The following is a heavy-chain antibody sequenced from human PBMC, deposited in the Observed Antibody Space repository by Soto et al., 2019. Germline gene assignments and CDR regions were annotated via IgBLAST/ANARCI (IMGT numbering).Heavy chain of an antibody. V-gene: IGHV4-39*07. J-gene: IGHJ4*02. CDR1: GGSISSGDYY. CDR2: INHSGST. Sequence: PSETLSLTCTVSGGSISSGDYYWSWIRQPPGKGLEWIGEINHSGSTNSNPSLKSRVTISVDTSLNQFSLNLNSLTAADTAVYYCARHPDSGYDYGFEYWSQGTLVTVSS. D-gene: IGHD5-12*01. CDR3: ARHPDSGYDYGFEY.